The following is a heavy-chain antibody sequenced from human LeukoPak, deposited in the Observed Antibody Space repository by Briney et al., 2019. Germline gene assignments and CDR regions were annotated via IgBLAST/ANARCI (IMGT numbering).Heavy chain of an antibody. CDR1: GFTFSSYA. D-gene: IGHD3-10*01. CDR3: AKYGSGTYYNGLH. Sequence: GGSLRLSCAASGFTFSSYAMTWVRQAPGKGLQWVSTISVSGENTYYADSVKGRFTISRDISKSTLYLQMNSLRDKDTALYYCAKYGSGTYYNGLHWGQGTLVTVSS. V-gene: IGHV3-23*01. CDR2: ISVSGENT. J-gene: IGHJ4*02.